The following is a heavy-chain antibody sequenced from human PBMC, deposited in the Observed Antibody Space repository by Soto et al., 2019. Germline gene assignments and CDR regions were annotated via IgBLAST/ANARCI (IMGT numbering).Heavy chain of an antibody. J-gene: IGHJ4*02. V-gene: IGHV3-53*01. CDR2: IYDDGRI. CDR3: ARGHGSMMVTAPDY. D-gene: IGHD2-21*02. CDR1: GFTVSNYY. Sequence: EVQLVESGGGLIQPGGSLRLSCAASGFTVSNYYMSWVRQAPGKGLEWVSVIYDDGRIYYADSVKGRFTISRDNSKNTLYLQMNSLRAEDTAVYYCARGHGSMMVTAPDYWGQGTLVTVSS.